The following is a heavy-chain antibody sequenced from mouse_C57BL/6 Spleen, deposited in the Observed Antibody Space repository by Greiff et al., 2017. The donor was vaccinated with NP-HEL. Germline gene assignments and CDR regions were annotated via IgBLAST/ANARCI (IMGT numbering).Heavy chain of an antibody. J-gene: IGHJ3*01. CDR1: GYTFTDYE. CDR3: SSITPVVGPFAY. V-gene: IGHV1-15*01. Sequence: VKVVESGAELVRPGASVTLSCTASGYTFTDYEMHWVKQTPVHGLEWIGAIDPETGGTAYNQKFKGKALLTADKSSSTAYMELRSLTSEDSAVYYCSSITPVVGPFAYWGQGTLVTVSA. CDR2: IDPETGGT. D-gene: IGHD1-1*01.